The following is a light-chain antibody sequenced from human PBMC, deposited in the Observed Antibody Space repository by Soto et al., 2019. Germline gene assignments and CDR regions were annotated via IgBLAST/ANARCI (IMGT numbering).Light chain of an antibody. CDR2: GAS. CDR1: QSVSSN. Sequence: EVVMTQSPATLSVSPGERATLSCRASQSVSSNLAWYQQKPGQAPRLLIYGASTRATGIPARFSGSGSGTEFTLTISSLQSEDSAVYYCQQSGTFGQGTKVDIK. V-gene: IGKV3-15*01. J-gene: IGKJ1*01. CDR3: QQSGT.